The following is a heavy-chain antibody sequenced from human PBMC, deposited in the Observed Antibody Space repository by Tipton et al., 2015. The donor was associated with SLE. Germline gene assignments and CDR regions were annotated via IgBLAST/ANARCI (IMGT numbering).Heavy chain of an antibody. Sequence: TLSLTCTVSGGSISSYYWSWIRQPAGNGLEWIGRIYTSGNTNYNPSLKSRVTMSVDTSKNQFSLRLSSVTAADTAVYYCARELLSPVTTVHWYFDLWGRGTLVTVSS. CDR3: ARELLSPVTTVHWYFDL. V-gene: IGHV4-4*07. CDR1: GGSISSYY. D-gene: IGHD4-11*01. J-gene: IGHJ2*01. CDR2: IYTSGNT.